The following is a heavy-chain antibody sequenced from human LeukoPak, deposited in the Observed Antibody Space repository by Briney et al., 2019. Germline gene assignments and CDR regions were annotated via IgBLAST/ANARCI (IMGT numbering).Heavy chain of an antibody. Sequence: GGSLKLSCAASGFTFKNYWMSWVRQAPVKGLEWVATINQDASVKDFVDSVKGRFIISRDNAENSLFLQMNSLRPGDTAVYYCAREGSYLDAFDMWGRGTMVTVSS. D-gene: IGHD1-26*01. CDR1: GFTFKNYW. CDR3: AREGSYLDAFDM. V-gene: IGHV3-7*01. J-gene: IGHJ3*02. CDR2: INQDASVK.